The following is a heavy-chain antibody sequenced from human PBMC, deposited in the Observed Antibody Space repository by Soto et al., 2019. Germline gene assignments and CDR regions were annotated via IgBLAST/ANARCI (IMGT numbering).Heavy chain of an antibody. CDR3: AKVTVVVITLALGWFDP. V-gene: IGHV3-23*01. CDR1: GFTFSSYA. J-gene: IGHJ5*02. D-gene: IGHD3-22*01. CDR2: ISGSGGST. Sequence: GGSLRLSCAASGFTFSSYAMSWVRQAPGKGLEWVSAISGSGGSTYYADSVKGRFTISRDNSKKTLYLQMNSLRAEDTAVYYCAKVTVVVITLALGWFDPWGQGTLVTVSS.